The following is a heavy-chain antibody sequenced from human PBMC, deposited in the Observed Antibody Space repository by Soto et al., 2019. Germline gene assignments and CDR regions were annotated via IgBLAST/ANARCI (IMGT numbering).Heavy chain of an antibody. Sequence: GESLKISCKGSGYIFTNNWIGWVRQMPGKGLEWMGIIYAGDSDTKYSPSFQGQVTISADKSISTAYLQWSSLKASDTAMYYCASLSYYDSSGGFDYWGQGTLVTVS. V-gene: IGHV5-51*01. J-gene: IGHJ4*02. CDR3: ASLSYYDSSGGFDY. CDR1: GYIFTNNW. D-gene: IGHD3-22*01. CDR2: IYAGDSDT.